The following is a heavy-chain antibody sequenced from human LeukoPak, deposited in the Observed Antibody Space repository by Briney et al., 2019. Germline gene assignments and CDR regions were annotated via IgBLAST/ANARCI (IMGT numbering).Heavy chain of an antibody. CDR2: IRQDGGEK. D-gene: IGHD3-3*01. J-gene: IGHJ4*02. Sequence: PGGSLRLSCAASGFTFTTYWMAWVRQAPGKGLEWVANIRQDGGEKSYVDSVKGRFTISRDNAPHSLYLHISSLGAEDTAVYYCARHREGATQVGLFTFWGQGTLVIVSS. V-gene: IGHV3-7*01. CDR1: GFTFTTYW. CDR3: ARHREGATQVGLFTF.